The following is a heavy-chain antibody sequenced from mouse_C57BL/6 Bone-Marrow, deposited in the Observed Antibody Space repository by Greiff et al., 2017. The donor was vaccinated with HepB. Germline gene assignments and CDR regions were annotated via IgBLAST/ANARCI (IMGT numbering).Heavy chain of an antibody. CDR1: GFTFSSYA. CDR3: TRGGYDYDGFAY. D-gene: IGHD2-4*01. J-gene: IGHJ3*01. V-gene: IGHV5-9-1*02. CDR2: ISSGGDYI. Sequence: EVQRVESGEGLVKPGGSLKLSCAASGFTFSSYAMSWVRQTPEKRLEWVAYISSGGDYIYYADTVKGRFTISRDNARNTLYLQMSSLKSEDTAMYYCTRGGYDYDGFAYWGQGTLVTVSA.